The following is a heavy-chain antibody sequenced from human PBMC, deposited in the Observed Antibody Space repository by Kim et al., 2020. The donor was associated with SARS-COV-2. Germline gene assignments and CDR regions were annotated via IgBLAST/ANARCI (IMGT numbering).Heavy chain of an antibody. CDR3: ARDLPLYFGVVIISGWFDP. J-gene: IGHJ5*02. Sequence: SVKVSCKASGGTFSSYAISWVRQAPGQGLEWMGRIIPILGIANYAQKFQGRVTITADKSTSTAYMELSSLRSEDTAVYYCARDLPLYFGVVIISGWFDPWGQGTLVTVSS. D-gene: IGHD3-3*01. CDR1: GGTFSSYA. CDR2: IIPILGIA. V-gene: IGHV1-69*04.